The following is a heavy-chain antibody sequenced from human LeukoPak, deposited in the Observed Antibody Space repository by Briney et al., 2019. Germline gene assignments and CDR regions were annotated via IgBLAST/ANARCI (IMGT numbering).Heavy chain of an antibody. V-gene: IGHV3-30*19. J-gene: IGHJ4*02. CDR1: GFTFSSYG. CDR2: ISYDGSNK. Sequence: GGSLRLSCAASGFTFSSYGMHWVRQAPGKGLEWVAVISYDGSNKYYADSVKGRFTISRDNSKNTLYLQMNSLRAEDTAVYYCARDRMSYWGQGTLVTVSS. CDR3: ARDRMSY. D-gene: IGHD1-14*01.